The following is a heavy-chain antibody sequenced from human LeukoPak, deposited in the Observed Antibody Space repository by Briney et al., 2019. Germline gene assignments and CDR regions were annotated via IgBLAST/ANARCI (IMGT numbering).Heavy chain of an antibody. CDR1: GFTFSSYSMN. CDR2: IYYSGNT. Sequence: GSLRLSCAASGFTFSSYSMNWVRQPPGKGLEWIGSIYYSGNTYYNPSLKSRVIISVDTSKNQFSLKLTSVTAADTALYYCVSYYNFWSNAFDIWGQGTMVTVSS. V-gene: IGHV4-59*05. CDR3: VSYYNFWSNAFDI. D-gene: IGHD3-3*01. J-gene: IGHJ3*02.